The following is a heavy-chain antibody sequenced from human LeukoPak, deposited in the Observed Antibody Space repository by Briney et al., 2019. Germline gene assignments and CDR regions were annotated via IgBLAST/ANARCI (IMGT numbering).Heavy chain of an antibody. V-gene: IGHV3-23*01. CDR3: AKGGYSSSRTTLLRINYYYMDV. D-gene: IGHD6-13*01. J-gene: IGHJ6*03. CDR2: ISGSGGST. CDR1: GFTFSSYA. Sequence: PGGSLRLSCAASGFTFSSYAMSWVRQAPGKGLEWVSAISGSGGSTYYADSVKGRFTISRDNSKNTLYLQTNSLRAEDTAVYYSAKGGYSSSRTTLLRINYYYMDVWGKGTTVTVSS.